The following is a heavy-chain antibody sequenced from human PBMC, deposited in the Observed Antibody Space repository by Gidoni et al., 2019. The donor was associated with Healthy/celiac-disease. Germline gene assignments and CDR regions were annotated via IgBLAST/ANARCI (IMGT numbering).Heavy chain of an antibody. Sequence: QVQLQQWGAGLLNPSETLSLTCAVYGGSFSGSYCSWIRQPPGKGLEWIGDIHHSGSTNYNPSLKSRVTISVDTSKNQFSLKMSSVTAADTAVYYCARGRHRYGSSTSCLRDWYFDLWGRGTLVTVSS. CDR3: ARGRHRYGSSTSCLRDWYFDL. D-gene: IGHD2-2*01. J-gene: IGHJ2*01. V-gene: IGHV4-34*01. CDR2: IHHSGST. CDR1: GGSFSGSY.